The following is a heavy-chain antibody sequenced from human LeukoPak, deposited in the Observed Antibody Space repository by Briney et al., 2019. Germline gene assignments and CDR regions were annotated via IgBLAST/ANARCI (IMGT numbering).Heavy chain of an antibody. CDR3: ARGPNSNWSGLDS. CDR2: ITNDGSST. J-gene: IGHJ4*02. Sequence: PGGSLRLSCAASGLTFSSHWMHWVRQTPGKGLVWVSRITNDGSSTTYADSVKGRFTISRDNAKNMLYLQVNSLRAEDTAVYYCARGPNSNWSGLDSWGQGTLLTVSS. D-gene: IGHD6-6*01. V-gene: IGHV3-74*01. CDR1: GLTFSSHW.